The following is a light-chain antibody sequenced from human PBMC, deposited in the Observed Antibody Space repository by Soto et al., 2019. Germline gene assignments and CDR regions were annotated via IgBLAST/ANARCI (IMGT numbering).Light chain of an antibody. J-gene: IGKJ1*01. CDR3: QQYYSYPWT. CDR2: AAS. CDR1: QDISSW. Sequence: AIRMTQAPSSLSASTGDRVTITCRASQDISSWLAWYQQKPGKAPKLLIYAASTLQSGVPSRFSGSGSGTDFTLTISCLQSDDFATYYCQQYYSYPWTFGQGTKVDIK. V-gene: IGKV1-8*01.